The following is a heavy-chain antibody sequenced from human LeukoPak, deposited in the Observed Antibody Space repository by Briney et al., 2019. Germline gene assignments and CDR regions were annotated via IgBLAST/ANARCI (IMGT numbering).Heavy chain of an antibody. Sequence: PGGSLRLSCAASGFTFSSYEMNWVRQAPGKGLEWVSYISSSGSTIYYADSVKGRFTISRDNAKNSLYLQMNSLRAEDTAVYYCARVPYSSSWYNWFDPWGQGTLVTASS. V-gene: IGHV3-48*03. CDR1: GFTFSSYE. CDR2: ISSSGSTI. D-gene: IGHD6-13*01. J-gene: IGHJ5*02. CDR3: ARVPYSSSWYNWFDP.